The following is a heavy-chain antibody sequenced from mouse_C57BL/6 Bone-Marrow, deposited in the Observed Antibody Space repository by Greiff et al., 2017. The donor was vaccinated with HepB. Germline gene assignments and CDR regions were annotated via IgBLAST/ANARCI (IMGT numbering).Heavy chain of an antibody. CDR1: GYTFTSYW. J-gene: IGHJ2*01. Sequence: QVQLQQPGAELVRPGSSVKLSCKASGYTFTSYWMDWVKQRPGQGLEWIGNIYPSDSETHYNQKFKDKATLTVDKSSSTAYMQLSSLTSEDSAVYYCARGDGSSYLYYFDYWGQGTTLTVSS. V-gene: IGHV1-61*01. CDR2: IYPSDSET. CDR3: ARGDGSSYLYYFDY. D-gene: IGHD1-1*01.